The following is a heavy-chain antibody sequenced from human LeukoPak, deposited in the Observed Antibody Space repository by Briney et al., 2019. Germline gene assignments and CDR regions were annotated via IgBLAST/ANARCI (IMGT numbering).Heavy chain of an antibody. CDR3: ARDVSSSRVGSPFDY. CDR1: GFTFSSYS. J-gene: IGHJ4*02. D-gene: IGHD6-13*01. CDR2: ISSSSSTI. V-gene: IGHV3-48*01. Sequence: GGALRLSCAASGFTFSSYSMNWVRQAPGKGLEWVSYISSSSSTIYYADSVKGRFTISRDNAKNSLYLQMNSLRAEDTAVYYCARDVSSSRVGSPFDYWGQGTLVTVSS.